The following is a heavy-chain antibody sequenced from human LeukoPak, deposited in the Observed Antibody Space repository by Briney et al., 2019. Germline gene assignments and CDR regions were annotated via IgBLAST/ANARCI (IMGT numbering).Heavy chain of an antibody. Sequence: PGGSLRLSCAASGFTFSSYSMNWVRQAPGKGLEWVSSISSSSSYIYYADSVKGRFTISRDNAKNSLYLQMNSLKAEDTAVYYCASSNGRGWLQQYYFDYWGQGTLVTVSS. D-gene: IGHD5-24*01. V-gene: IGHV3-21*01. CDR3: ASSNGRGWLQQYYFDY. CDR1: GFTFSSYS. CDR2: ISSSSSYI. J-gene: IGHJ4*02.